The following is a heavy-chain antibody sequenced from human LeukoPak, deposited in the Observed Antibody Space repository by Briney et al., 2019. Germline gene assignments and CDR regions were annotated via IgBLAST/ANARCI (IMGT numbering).Heavy chain of an antibody. CDR3: ARARSDILTGHPFGY. Sequence: ASVKVSCKASGYTFTGYYMHWVRQAPGQGLEWMGWINPNSGGTNYAQKFQGRVTMTRDTSISTAYMELSRLRSDDTAVYYCARARSDILTGHPFGYWGQGTLVTVSS. D-gene: IGHD3-9*01. CDR2: INPNSGGT. CDR1: GYTFTGYY. J-gene: IGHJ4*02. V-gene: IGHV1-2*02.